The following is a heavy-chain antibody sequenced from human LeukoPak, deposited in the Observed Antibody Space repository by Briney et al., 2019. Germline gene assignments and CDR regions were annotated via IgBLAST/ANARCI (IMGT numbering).Heavy chain of an antibody. J-gene: IGHJ4*02. V-gene: IGHV3-23*01. Sequence: GGSLRLSCAASGFTFSSYAMSWVRQAPGKGLEWVSAISGSGGSTYYADSVKGRFTISRDNSKNTLYLQMSSLRAEDTAIYYCAKVGRDNYNYYYWGQGTLVTVSS. CDR2: ISGSGGST. D-gene: IGHD5-12*01. CDR3: AKVGRDNYNYYY. CDR1: GFTFSSYA.